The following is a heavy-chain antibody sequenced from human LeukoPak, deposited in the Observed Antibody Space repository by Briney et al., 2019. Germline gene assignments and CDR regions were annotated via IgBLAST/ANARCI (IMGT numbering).Heavy chain of an antibody. J-gene: IGHJ4*02. Sequence: SETLSLTCTVSGGSISSSSYYWGWIRQPPGKGLEWIGRIYINGRTDYNPSLKSRVTMSVDTSKNQFSLKLSSVTAADTAVYYCARGPYSSSWPPEFDYWGQGTLVTVSS. D-gene: IGHD6-13*01. CDR2: IYINGRT. CDR3: ARGPYSSSWPPEFDY. CDR1: GGSISSSSYY. V-gene: IGHV4-39*01.